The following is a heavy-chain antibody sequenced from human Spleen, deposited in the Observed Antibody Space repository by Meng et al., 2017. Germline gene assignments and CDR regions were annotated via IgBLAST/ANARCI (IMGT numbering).Heavy chain of an antibody. CDR3: ARGSPLPPDY. CDR1: GFNFSNYV. V-gene: IGHV3-33*08. Sequence: GGSLRLSCAASGFNFSNYVMHWVRQAPGKGLEWVALIRYDGSDKYYADSVKGRFTISRDNSKNTLSLQMNSLKAEDTAVYYCARGSPLPPDYWGQGTLVTVSS. J-gene: IGHJ4*02. CDR2: IRYDGSDK.